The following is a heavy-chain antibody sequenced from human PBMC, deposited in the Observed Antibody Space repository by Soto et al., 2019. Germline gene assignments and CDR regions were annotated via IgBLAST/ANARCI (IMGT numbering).Heavy chain of an antibody. V-gene: IGHV4-30-4*01. CDR3: ARGSVVAATLGWFDP. CDR2: IYYSGST. CDR1: GGSISSGDYY. Sequence: LSLTCTVSGGSISSGDYYWSWIRQPPGKGLEWIGYIYYSGSTYYNPSLKSRVTISVDTSKNQFSLKLSSVTAADTAVYYCARGSVVAATLGWFDPWGQGTLVTVSS. D-gene: IGHD2-15*01. J-gene: IGHJ5*02.